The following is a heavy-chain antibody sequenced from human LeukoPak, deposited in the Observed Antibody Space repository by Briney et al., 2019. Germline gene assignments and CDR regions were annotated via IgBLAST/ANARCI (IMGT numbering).Heavy chain of an antibody. CDR1: GYTFTGYY. Sequence: ASVKVSCKASGYTFTGYYMHWVRQAPGQGLEWMGWINPNSGGTNYAQKFQGRVTMTRDTSISTAYMELSRLRSDDTAVYYCAGVDLDGSGGYDYWGQGTLVTVSS. D-gene: IGHD3-10*01. CDR2: INPNSGGT. J-gene: IGHJ4*02. CDR3: AGVDLDGSGGYDY. V-gene: IGHV1-2*02.